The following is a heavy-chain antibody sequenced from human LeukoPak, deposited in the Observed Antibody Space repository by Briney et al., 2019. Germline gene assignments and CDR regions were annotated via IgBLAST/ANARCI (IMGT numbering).Heavy chain of an antibody. CDR2: ISGSGGST. D-gene: IGHD3-16*02. J-gene: IGHJ4*02. CDR3: AKDGIMITFGGVITDFDY. Sequence: GGSLRLSCAASGFTFSSYAMSWVRQAPGKGLEWVSAISGSGGSTYYADSVKGRFTISRDNSKNTLYLQMNSLRAEDTAVYYCAKDGIMITFGGVITDFDYWGQGTLVTVSS. V-gene: IGHV3-23*01. CDR1: GFTFSSYA.